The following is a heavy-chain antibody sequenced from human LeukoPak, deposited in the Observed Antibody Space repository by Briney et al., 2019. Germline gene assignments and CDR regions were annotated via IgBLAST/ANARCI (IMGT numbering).Heavy chain of an antibody. CDR2: ISYDGSNE. CDR1: EFTFSYYA. D-gene: IGHD3-22*01. V-gene: IGHV3-30-3*01. Sequence: PGGSLRLSCAASEFTFSYYAMHWVRQAPGKGLEWVALISYDGSNEYYADSVKGRFTISRDNSKNTLYLQMNSLRAEDTAVYYCARDKTNYYDSRGYYDSWGQGILVTVSS. CDR3: ARDKTNYYDSRGYYDS. J-gene: IGHJ5*01.